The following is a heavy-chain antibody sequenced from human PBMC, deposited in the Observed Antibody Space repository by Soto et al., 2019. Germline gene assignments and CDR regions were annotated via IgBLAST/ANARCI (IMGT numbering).Heavy chain of an antibody. V-gene: IGHV3-48*03. Sequence: EVQLVESGGGLVQPGGSLRLSCAASGFTFSAFEMNWVRQAPGKGLEWMSYISGVSYNIYYADSVKGRFTVSRDNAKNSLYRHRSRLRAEDTGVYYCARDVRRGWDYQGLSDYWGQGILVTVSS. CDR3: ARDVRRGWDYQGLSDY. CDR2: ISGVSYNI. J-gene: IGHJ4*02. D-gene: IGHD6-19*01. CDR1: GFTFSAFE.